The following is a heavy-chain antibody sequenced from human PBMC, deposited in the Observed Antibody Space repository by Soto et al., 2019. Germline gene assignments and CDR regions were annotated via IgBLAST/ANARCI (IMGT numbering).Heavy chain of an antibody. V-gene: IGHV3-23*01. J-gene: IGHJ4*02. D-gene: IGHD3-22*01. CDR3: AKDSALYYDISDYYGFFDF. Sequence: GGSLRLSCAASGFTCSSYARSWVRQAPGKGLEWVATISGSGARTFYADSVKGRFTISRDNSKNTLYLQMSSLRAEDTAVFYCAKDSALYYDISDYYGFFDFWGQETPVTVSS. CDR2: ISGSGART. CDR1: GFTCSSYA.